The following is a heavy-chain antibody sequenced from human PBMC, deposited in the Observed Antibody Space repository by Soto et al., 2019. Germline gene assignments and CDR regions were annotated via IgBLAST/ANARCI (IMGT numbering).Heavy chain of an antibody. D-gene: IGHD3-9*01. CDR3: TRELRYFDWRSPTTPLHYGMDV. CDR1: GFTVSSNY. CDR2: ISYDGSNK. V-gene: IGHV3-30*03. Sequence: PGGSLRLSCAASGFTVSSNYMSWVRQAPGKGLEWVAVISYDGSNKYYADSVKGRFTISRDNSKNTLYLQMNSLRAGDTAVYYCTRELRYFDWRSPTTPLHYGMDVWGQGTTVTVSS. J-gene: IGHJ6*02.